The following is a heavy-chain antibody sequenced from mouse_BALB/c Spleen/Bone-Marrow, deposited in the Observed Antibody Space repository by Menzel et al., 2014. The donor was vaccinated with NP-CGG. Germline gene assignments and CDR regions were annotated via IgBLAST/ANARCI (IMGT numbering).Heavy chain of an antibody. Sequence: EVKLMESGGGLVKPGGSLKLSCAASGFTFSDYYMYWVRQTPEKRLEWVATISDGGSYTYYPDSVKGRFTISRDNAKNNLYLQMSSLKSEDTAKYYCARGSSYFDYWGQGTTLTVSS. CDR1: GFTFSDYY. CDR2: ISDGGSYT. J-gene: IGHJ2*01. CDR3: ARGSSYFDY. D-gene: IGHD1-1*01. V-gene: IGHV5-4*02.